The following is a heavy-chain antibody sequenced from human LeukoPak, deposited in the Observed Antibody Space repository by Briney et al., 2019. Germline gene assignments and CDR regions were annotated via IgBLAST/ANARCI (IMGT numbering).Heavy chain of an antibody. V-gene: IGHV4-59*11. J-gene: IGHJ6*03. D-gene: IGHD1-26*01. CDR1: DGSLSGHY. CDR2: VYYSGST. Sequence: SETLSLTCTVSDGSLSGHYWSWVRQPPGKGLESIGFVYYSGSTIYNPSLKGRVTIFLDPFKKQFSLKLSSVNAADTAVYDCARDGGSSGNYPNYSYYMDVWGKGTTVTVSS. CDR3: ARDGGSSGNYPNYSYYMDV.